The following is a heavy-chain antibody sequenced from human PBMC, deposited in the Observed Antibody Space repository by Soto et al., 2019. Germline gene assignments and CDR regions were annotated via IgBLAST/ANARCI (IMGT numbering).Heavy chain of an antibody. CDR2: IYPDDSYT. CDR1: GYSLTTYW. Sequence: GESLITSCHSPGYSLTTYWIGWVLETPGQGLEWMGIIYPDDSYTRFSPSIQGHITLSVKKSNTTTYLQWSRLKALNSAMYYCARQAYQFDSYSFCYWGQGTLVTVSS. J-gene: IGHJ4*01. CDR3: ARQAYQFDSYSFCY. V-gene: IGHV5-51*01. D-gene: IGHD2-21*01.